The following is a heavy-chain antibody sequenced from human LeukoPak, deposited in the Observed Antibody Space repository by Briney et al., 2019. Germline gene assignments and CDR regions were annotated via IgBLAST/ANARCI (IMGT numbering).Heavy chain of an antibody. CDR1: GFTFSSYS. D-gene: IGHD4-23*01. Sequence: AGGSLRLSCAASGFTFSSYSMNWVRQAPGKGLEWVSSISSSSSYIYYADSVKGRFTISRDNAKNSLYLQMNSLRAEDTAVYYCARLTTVVTPDVWGYWGQGTLVTVSS. J-gene: IGHJ4*02. V-gene: IGHV3-21*01. CDR3: ARLTTVVTPDVWGY. CDR2: ISSSSSYI.